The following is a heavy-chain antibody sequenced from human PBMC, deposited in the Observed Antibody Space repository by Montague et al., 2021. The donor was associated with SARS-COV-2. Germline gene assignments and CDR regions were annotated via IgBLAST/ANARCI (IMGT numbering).Heavy chain of an antibody. J-gene: IGHJ4*02. CDR3: AKDVYYGSGNYWQAFDY. CDR1: GFTFGDYA. CDR2: ISYNSENT. D-gene: IGHD3-10*01. Sequence: SLRLSCAASGFTFGDYAMHWVRQTPGKGLEWVSGISYNSENTGYADSVKGRFTISRDNAKNSLYLQMNSQRTDDTALYYCAKDVYYGSGNYWQAFDYWGQGTLVTVSS. V-gene: IGHV3-9*01.